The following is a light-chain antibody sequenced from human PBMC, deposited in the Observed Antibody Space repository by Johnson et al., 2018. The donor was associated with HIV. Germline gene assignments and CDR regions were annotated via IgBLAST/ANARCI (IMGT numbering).Light chain of an antibody. J-gene: IGLJ1*01. CDR2: ENN. V-gene: IGLV1-51*02. Sequence: QSVLTQPPSVSAAPGQKVTISCSGSSSNIGNNYVSWYQQLPGTAPKLLIYENNKRPSGIPDRFSASKSGTSATLGITGLQTGDEADYYCGTWDSSLSAYVFGTGTKGTVL. CDR1: SSNIGNNY. CDR3: GTWDSSLSAYV.